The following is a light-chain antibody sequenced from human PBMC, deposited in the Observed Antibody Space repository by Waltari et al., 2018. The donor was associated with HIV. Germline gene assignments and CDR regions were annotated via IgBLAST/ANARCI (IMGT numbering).Light chain of an antibody. Sequence: EIVLTQSPGTLSLSPGARATLPCRASQSVSSSYLAWYQQKPGQAPRLLMYGASSRATGIPDRFSGSGSGTDFTLTINRLEPEDFAVYYCQQNAGSPPYSFGQGTKLESK. CDR2: GAS. V-gene: IGKV3-20*01. CDR1: QSVSSSY. J-gene: IGKJ2*03. CDR3: QQNAGSPPYS.